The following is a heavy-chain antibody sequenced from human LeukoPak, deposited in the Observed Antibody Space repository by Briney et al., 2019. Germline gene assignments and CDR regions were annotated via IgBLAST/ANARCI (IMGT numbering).Heavy chain of an antibody. CDR2: ISPKSDYI. CDR3: AGKDTGSSEAFDI. CDR1: GFTFSSYT. Sequence: GGSLRLSCAASGFTFSSYTLTWVRQAPGKGLEWVSSISPKSDYIYYADSVKGRFTISRDNARNSLYLQMSSLRAEDTAVYYCAGKDTGSSEAFDIWGQGTMVTVSS. J-gene: IGHJ3*02. D-gene: IGHD2-15*01. V-gene: IGHV3-21*01.